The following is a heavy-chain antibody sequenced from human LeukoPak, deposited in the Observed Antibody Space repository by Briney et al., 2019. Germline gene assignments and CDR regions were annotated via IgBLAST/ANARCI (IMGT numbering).Heavy chain of an antibody. V-gene: IGHV3-23*01. J-gene: IGHJ4*02. Sequence: GGSLRLSCAASGFAFDNHVMSWVRHLPGKGLQWVSAISIRGETSFYADFVKSRFTVSRDNSGNRLFLQMSSLRVEDTGVYYCARVSGGLHRYGSLDDWGQGTLVTVSS. D-gene: IGHD5-18*01. CDR1: GFAFDNHV. CDR3: ARVSGGLHRYGSLDD. CDR2: ISIRGETS.